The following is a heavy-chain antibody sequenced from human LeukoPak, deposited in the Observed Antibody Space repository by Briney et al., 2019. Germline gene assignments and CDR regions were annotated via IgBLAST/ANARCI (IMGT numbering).Heavy chain of an antibody. V-gene: IGHV3-23*01. CDR3: ARLVGATLFDY. Sequence: PGGSLRLSCAASGFTFSNYAMSWVRQAPGKGLEWVSGISGSGGSTYYADSVKGRFTISRDNSENTLYLQMNSLRAEDTAVYYCARLVGATLFDYWGQGTLVTVSS. J-gene: IGHJ4*02. D-gene: IGHD1-26*01. CDR1: GFTFSNYA. CDR2: ISGSGGST.